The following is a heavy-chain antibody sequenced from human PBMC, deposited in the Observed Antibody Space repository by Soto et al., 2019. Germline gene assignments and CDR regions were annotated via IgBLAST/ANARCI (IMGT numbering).Heavy chain of an antibody. Sequence: LGGSLRLSGAGSGFTFSSYAMSWVRQAPGKVLDWVSSISDSGSHTYYADSVKCRLTISRDKSKNALYLQMNSLRVEDTALYYCAKDTYSSSWDXWGQGTLVTVSX. CDR1: GFTFSSYA. V-gene: IGHV3-23*01. CDR2: ISDSGSHT. CDR3: AKDTYSSSWDX. J-gene: IGHJ4*02. D-gene: IGHD6-13*01.